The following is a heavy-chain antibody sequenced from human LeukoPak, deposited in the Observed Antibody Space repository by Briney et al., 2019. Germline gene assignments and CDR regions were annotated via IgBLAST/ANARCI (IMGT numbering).Heavy chain of an antibody. CDR2: IYYSGST. J-gene: IGHJ6*02. CDR3: ARSTYYDFWSGYYRPYYYYYGMDV. D-gene: IGHD3-3*01. CDR1: GGSISSGGYY. V-gene: IGHV4-31*03. Sequence: KPSETLSLTCTVSGGSISSGGYYWSWIRQHPGKGLEWIGYIYYSGSTYYNPSLKSRVTISVDTSKNQFSLKLSSVTAADTAVYYCARSTYYDFWSGYYRPYYYYYGMDVWGQGTTVTVSS.